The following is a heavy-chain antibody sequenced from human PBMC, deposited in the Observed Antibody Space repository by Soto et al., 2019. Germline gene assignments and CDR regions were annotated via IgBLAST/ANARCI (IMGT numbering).Heavy chain of an antibody. Sequence: QVQLVQSGAEVKKPGSSVKVSCKTYGGTFSSNAISWLRQAPGQGLEWMGGIIPIFGTVNYAQKFHGRVTITADKSTRTAYMELSSLRSEDTAVYYCARRERSIAAAGWNYYGMDVWGQGTTVTVSS. CDR2: IIPIFGTV. J-gene: IGHJ6*01. D-gene: IGHD6-13*01. CDR3: ARRERSIAAAGWNYYGMDV. CDR1: GGTFSSNA. V-gene: IGHV1-69*06.